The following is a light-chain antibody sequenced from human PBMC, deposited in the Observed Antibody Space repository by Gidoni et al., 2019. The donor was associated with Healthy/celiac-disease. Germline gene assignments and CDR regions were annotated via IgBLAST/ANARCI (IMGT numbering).Light chain of an antibody. V-gene: IGKV3-11*01. CDR1: QSVSSY. CDR2: DAS. J-gene: IGKJ3*01. Sequence: EIVLTQSPATLSLSPGERATLSCRASQSVSSYLAWYHQKPGQAPRLLIYDASNRATGIPARFSGSGSGTDFTLTISSLEPEDFAVYYCQQRSNWVFTFXPXTKVDIK. CDR3: QQRSNWVFT.